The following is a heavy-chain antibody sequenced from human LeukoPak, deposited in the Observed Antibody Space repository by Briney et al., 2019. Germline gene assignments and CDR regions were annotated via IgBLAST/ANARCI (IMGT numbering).Heavy chain of an antibody. Sequence: GASVKVSCKTSGYTFPSYDINWVRQATGQGLEWMGWMNPNSGNTGYAQKFQGRVTITRNTSITTAYMELSSLRSEDTAVYYCARGPKWSGSYYYFDYWGQGTLATVSS. V-gene: IGHV1-8*01. CDR2: MNPNSGNT. CDR1: GYTFPSYD. J-gene: IGHJ4*02. CDR3: ARGPKWSGSYYYFDY. D-gene: IGHD1-26*01.